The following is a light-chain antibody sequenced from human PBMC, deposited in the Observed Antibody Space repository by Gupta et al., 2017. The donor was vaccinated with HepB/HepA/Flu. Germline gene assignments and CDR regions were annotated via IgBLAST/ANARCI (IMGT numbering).Light chain of an antibody. CDR2: AAS. Sequence: DIQLTQSPSLLSASVGDRVTITCRASQGISSYLAWYQQKPGKGPKLLIYAASTLQRGVPSRFSGSGSGTEFTLTISSRQPEDFATYYCQRLNSYPRFTFGHGTKVDIK. V-gene: IGKV1-9*01. CDR3: QRLNSYPRFT. J-gene: IGKJ3*01. CDR1: QGISSY.